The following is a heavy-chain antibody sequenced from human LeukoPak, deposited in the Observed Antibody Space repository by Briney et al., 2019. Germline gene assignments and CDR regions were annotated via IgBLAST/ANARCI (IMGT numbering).Heavy chain of an antibody. CDR3: ARDWVADVPPYSYYMGV. CDR2: ISGSGITI. J-gene: IGHJ6*03. V-gene: IGHV3-11*01. CDR1: GFTFSDYY. Sequence: GGSLRLSCAASGFTFSDYYMSWIRQAPGKGLEWVSSISGSGITIYYADSVWGRFTISRDNANNSLFLQMNSLRAEDTAVYYCARDWVADVPPYSYYMGVWGEGTTVTVSS. D-gene: IGHD2-15*01.